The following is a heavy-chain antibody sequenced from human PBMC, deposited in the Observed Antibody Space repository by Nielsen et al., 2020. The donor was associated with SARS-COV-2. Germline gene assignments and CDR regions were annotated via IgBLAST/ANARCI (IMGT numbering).Heavy chain of an antibody. D-gene: IGHD6-19*01. Sequence: SVKVSCKASGDTFIKHAIMWVRQAPGQGLEWMGGVMPLFSTQYAQKFQDRLTITADESTTTAYMELRSLRLEDTAVYFCARVRSSGWFEALDVWGQGTLVTASS. CDR3: ARVRSSGWFEALDV. CDR2: VMPLFSTQ. V-gene: IGHV1-69*13. J-gene: IGHJ3*01. CDR1: GDTFIKHA.